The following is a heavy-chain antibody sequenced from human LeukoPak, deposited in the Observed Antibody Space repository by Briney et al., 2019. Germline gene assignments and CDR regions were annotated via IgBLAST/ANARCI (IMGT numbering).Heavy chain of an antibody. D-gene: IGHD1-1*01. CDR1: GGSISSSSYY. CDR2: IYYSGST. Sequence: SETLSLTCTVSGGSISSSSYYWGWIRQPPGKGLEWIGSIYYSGSTYYNPSLKSRVTISVDTSKNQFSLKLSSVTAADTAVYYCARRPQNWNYVDYWGQGTLVTVSS. V-gene: IGHV4-39*07. J-gene: IGHJ4*02. CDR3: ARRPQNWNYVDY.